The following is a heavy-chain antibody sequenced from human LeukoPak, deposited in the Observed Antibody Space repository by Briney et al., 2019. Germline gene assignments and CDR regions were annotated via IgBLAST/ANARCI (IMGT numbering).Heavy chain of an antibody. CDR3: ARMAGLSWFDP. Sequence: PGGSLRLSCAASGFTFSNYWMSWVRQAPGKGLERVANIKEDGSEKYYVDSVKGRFTISRDNAKNSLYLQMNSLRAEDTAVYYCARMAGLSWFDPWGQGTLVTVSS. J-gene: IGHJ5*02. D-gene: IGHD5-24*01. CDR1: GFTFSNYW. V-gene: IGHV3-7*01. CDR2: IKEDGSEK.